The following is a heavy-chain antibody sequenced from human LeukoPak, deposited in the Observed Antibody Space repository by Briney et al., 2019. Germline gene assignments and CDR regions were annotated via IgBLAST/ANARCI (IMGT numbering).Heavy chain of an antibody. Sequence: ASVKVSCKDSGGTFSSYAISWVRQAPGQGLEWMGGIIPIFGTANSAQNFQGRVTLTADESTSTAYMELSSLRSRDTAVYYCARADGQLGNWFAPWGEGTLVTVSS. CDR1: GGTFSSYA. CDR3: ARADGQLGNWFAP. CDR2: IIPIFGTA. J-gene: IGHJ5*02. V-gene: IGHV1-69*13. D-gene: IGHD6-13*01.